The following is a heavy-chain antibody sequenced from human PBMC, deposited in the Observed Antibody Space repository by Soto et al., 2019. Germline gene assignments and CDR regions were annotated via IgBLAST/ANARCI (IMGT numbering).Heavy chain of an antibody. V-gene: IGHV4-31*03. CDR2: IYVTGAV. D-gene: IGHD2-21*01. CDR3: ERLRIATNNYKWLDP. Sequence: SETLSLTCSVSGAALNSGNYYWSWIRQVPGEGLEWIGHIYVTGAVDYNPSLRDRITISQDTSERQFSLNLRLVTAADTAVYYCERLRIATNNYKWLDPWGQGTLVTVSS. CDR1: GAALNSGNYY. J-gene: IGHJ5*02.